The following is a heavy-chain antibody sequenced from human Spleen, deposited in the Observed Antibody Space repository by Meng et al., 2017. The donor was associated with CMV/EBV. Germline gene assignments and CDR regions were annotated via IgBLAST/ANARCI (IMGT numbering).Heavy chain of an antibody. CDR1: GFTFSPYS. CDR2: ISSSGSYI. J-gene: IGHJ1*01. D-gene: IGHD1-26*01. Sequence: GGSLRLSCAASGFTFSPYSMSWVRQAPGKGLEWVSSISSSGSYIHYADSVKGRFTISRDNAKNSLYLQMNSLRVEDTALYYCARDSGVWVAVLFLHWGQGTPVTVSS. V-gene: IGHV3-21*06. CDR3: ARDSGVWVAVLFLH.